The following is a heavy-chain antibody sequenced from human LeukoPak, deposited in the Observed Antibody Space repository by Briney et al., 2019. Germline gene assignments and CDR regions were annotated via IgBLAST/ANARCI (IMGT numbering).Heavy chain of an antibody. V-gene: IGHV1-24*01. CDR1: GYTLTELS. CDR3: ATDVLMGDTNDY. Sequence: ASVKVSCKVSGYTLTELSMHWVRQAPGRGLEWMGGFDPEDGETIYAQKFQGRVTMTEDTSTDTAYMELSSLSSEDTAVYYCATDVLMGDTNDYWGQGTLVTVSS. J-gene: IGHJ4*02. CDR2: FDPEDGET. D-gene: IGHD2-8*01.